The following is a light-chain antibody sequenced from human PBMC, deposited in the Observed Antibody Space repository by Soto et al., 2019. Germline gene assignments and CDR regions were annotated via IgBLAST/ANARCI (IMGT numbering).Light chain of an antibody. Sequence: DIVMTQSPDSLAVSLGERATINCKSSQSTLYSPNNENALAWYQQKPGQPPRLLIYWASTRDSGVPDRFSGSGSGTDFTLTISSLEAEDVAVYYCQQYYSSPWTFGQGTKVEVK. CDR2: WAS. CDR1: QSTLYSPNNENA. V-gene: IGKV4-1*01. CDR3: QQYYSSPWT. J-gene: IGKJ1*01.